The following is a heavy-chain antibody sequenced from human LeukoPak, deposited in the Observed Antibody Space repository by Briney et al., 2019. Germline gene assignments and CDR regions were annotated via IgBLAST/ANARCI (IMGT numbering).Heavy chain of an antibody. CDR3: ARARDSSGSHFPTDY. D-gene: IGHD3-22*01. CDR2: INPNSGGT. Sequence: ASVKVSCKASGYTFTGYYMHWVRQAPGQGLEWMGWINPNSGGTNYAQKFQGRVTMTRDTSISTAYMELSRLRSDDTAVYYCARARDSSGSHFPTDYWGQGTLVTVSS. J-gene: IGHJ4*02. CDR1: GYTFTGYY. V-gene: IGHV1-2*02.